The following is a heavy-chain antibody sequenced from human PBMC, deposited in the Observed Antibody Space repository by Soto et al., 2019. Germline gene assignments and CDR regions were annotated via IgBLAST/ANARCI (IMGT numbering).Heavy chain of an antibody. CDR1: GFTFSSYG. Sequence: QVQLVESGGGVVQPGRSLRLSCAASGFTFSSYGMHWVRQAPGKGLEWVAVISYDGSNKYYADTVKGRFTISRDNSKNTLYLQMNSLRAEDTAVYYCAKESAVPSAIDYYGMDVWGQGTTVTVSS. J-gene: IGHJ6*02. V-gene: IGHV3-30*18. D-gene: IGHD2-2*01. CDR2: ISYDGSNK. CDR3: AKESAVPSAIDYYGMDV.